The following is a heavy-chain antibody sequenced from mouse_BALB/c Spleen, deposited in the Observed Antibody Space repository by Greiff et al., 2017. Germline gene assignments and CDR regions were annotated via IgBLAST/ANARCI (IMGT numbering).Heavy chain of an antibody. D-gene: IGHD1-2*01. CDR2: IDTSDSYT. CDR1: GYTFTDYW. CDR3: ARPPATGAWFAY. J-gene: IGHJ3*01. V-gene: IGHV1-69*01. Sequence: VQLQQPGAELVMPGASVKMSCKASGYTFTDYWMHWVKQRPGQGLEWIGAIDTSDSYTSYNQKFKGKATLTVDESSSTAYMQLSSLTSEDSAVYYCARPPATGAWFAYWGQGTLVTVSA.